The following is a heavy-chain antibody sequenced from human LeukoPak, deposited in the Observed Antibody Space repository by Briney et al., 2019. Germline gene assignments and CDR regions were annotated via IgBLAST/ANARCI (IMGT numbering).Heavy chain of an antibody. CDR1: GFIFSRRS. CDR2: INPSSNYI. V-gene: IGHV3-21*01. CDR3: ARGGGDFDF. D-gene: IGHD2-21*01. J-gene: IGHJ4*02. Sequence: GGSLRLSCAASGFIFSRRSMNWVRQAPGGGLEWVSSINPSSNYIYYAGSMKGRFTISRDNAKNSLYLQMNSLRVEDTAVYYCARGGGDFDFWGQGTLVTVSS.